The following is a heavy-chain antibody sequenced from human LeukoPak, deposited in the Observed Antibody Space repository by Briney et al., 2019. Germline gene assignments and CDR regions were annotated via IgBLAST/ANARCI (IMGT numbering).Heavy chain of an antibody. V-gene: IGHV4-30-4*08. CDR3: ARVGLSGNNSG. D-gene: IGHD4-23*01. CDR1: GGSISSGDYF. Sequence: SQTLSLTCTVPGGSISSGDYFWSWIRQPPGKGLEWIAYIYYGGGTYYNPSLRSRVTISLDTSKNQFSLKLNSVTAADTAVCYCARVGLSGNNSGWGQGTLVTVSS. CDR2: IYYGGGT. J-gene: IGHJ4*02.